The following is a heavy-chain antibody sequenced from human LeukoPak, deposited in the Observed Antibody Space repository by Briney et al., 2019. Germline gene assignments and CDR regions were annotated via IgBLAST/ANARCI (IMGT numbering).Heavy chain of an antibody. V-gene: IGHV4-59*12. CDR2: FSNSGST. D-gene: IGHD6-13*01. CDR1: GGSISNYY. J-gene: IGHJ4*02. CDR3: ARGVAAPFDY. Sequence: SETLSLTCTVSGGSISNYYWSWIRQPPGKGLEWIGYFSNSGSTDYNPSLKSRVTISVDTSKNQFSLKLSPVTAADTAVYYCARGVAAPFDYWGQGTLVTVSS.